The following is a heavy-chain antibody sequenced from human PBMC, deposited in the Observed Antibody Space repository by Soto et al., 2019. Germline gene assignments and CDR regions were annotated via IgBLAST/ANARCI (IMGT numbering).Heavy chain of an antibody. CDR2: IYQSGST. CDR3: ARATTESEDAAIWKTGDAFDI. D-gene: IGHD1-1*01. Sequence: QVQLQESGPGLGKPSGTLSLTCAVSSGSISSSNWWSRVRQPPGKGLDWIGEIYQSGSTNYNPSLKSRVTISVDKSKNQFSLKLSSVTAADTAVYYCARATTESEDAAIWKTGDAFDIWGQGTMVTVSS. CDR1: SGSISSSNW. J-gene: IGHJ3*02. V-gene: IGHV4-4*02.